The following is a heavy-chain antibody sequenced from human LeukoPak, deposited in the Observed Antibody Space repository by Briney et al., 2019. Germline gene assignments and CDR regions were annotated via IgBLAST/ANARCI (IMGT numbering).Heavy chain of an antibody. CDR2: ISGSGGST. CDR3: AKLSGDYYYYGMDV. CDR1: GFSFSSCA. Sequence: GGSLRLSCAASGFSFSSCAMSWVRQAPGKGLEWVSGISGSGGSTYYADSVKGRFTISRDNSKNTLYLQMNSLRAEDTAVYYCAKLSGDYYYYGMDVWGQGTTVTVSS. J-gene: IGHJ6*02. D-gene: IGHD3-3*01. V-gene: IGHV3-23*01.